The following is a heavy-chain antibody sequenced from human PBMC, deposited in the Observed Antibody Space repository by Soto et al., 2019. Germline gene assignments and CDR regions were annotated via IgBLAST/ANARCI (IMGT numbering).Heavy chain of an antibody. CDR3: ARGDRYSGSFSDYFDP. V-gene: IGHV4-30-2*01. CDR2: IYESGRT. CDR1: GASISTGGYS. D-gene: IGHD1-26*01. Sequence: KPSETMSLTGIVSGASISTGGYSWSWIRQPPGKGPEWIGYIYESGRTDYKPSLKSRASISMDKSRNQFSVRLTSVTAADTAVYFCARGDRYSGSFSDYFDPWGQGTLVTVSS. J-gene: IGHJ5*02.